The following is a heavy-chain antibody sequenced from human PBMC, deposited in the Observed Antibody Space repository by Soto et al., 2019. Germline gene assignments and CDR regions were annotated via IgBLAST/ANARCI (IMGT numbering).Heavy chain of an antibody. D-gene: IGHD5-12*01. Sequence: GGSLRLSCAASGFTFSGSAMHWVRQASGKGLEWVGRIRTKANSYATTYAASVQGRFTISRDDSKNTAYLQMNSLKTEDTAVYYCTRPPSWLLGYGMDVWGQGTTVTVSS. V-gene: IGHV3-73*01. CDR1: GFTFSGSA. CDR2: IRTKANSYAT. J-gene: IGHJ6*02. CDR3: TRPPSWLLGYGMDV.